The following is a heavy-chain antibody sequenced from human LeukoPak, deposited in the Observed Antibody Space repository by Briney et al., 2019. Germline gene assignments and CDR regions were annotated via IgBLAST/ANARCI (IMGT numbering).Heavy chain of an antibody. V-gene: IGHV3-21*04. CDR3: AKIGITVLATGD. J-gene: IGHJ4*02. Sequence: GGSLRLSCAASGFTFSSYSMNWVRQAPGKGLEWVSSISSSSSYIYYADSVKGRFTISRDNSKNTLYLQMNSLRVEDTAVYYCAKIGITVLATGDWGQGTLVTVSS. D-gene: IGHD2-21*01. CDR2: ISSSSSYI. CDR1: GFTFSSYS.